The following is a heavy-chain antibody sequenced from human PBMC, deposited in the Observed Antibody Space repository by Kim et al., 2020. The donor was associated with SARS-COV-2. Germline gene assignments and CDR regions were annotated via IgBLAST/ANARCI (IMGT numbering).Heavy chain of an antibody. CDR2: ISYDGSNK. V-gene: IGHV3-30*04. CDR3: AVRFDY. Sequence: GGSLRLSCAASGFTFSRYTMHWVRQAPGKGLEWVAVISYDGSNKYYSDSVKGRFTISRDNSKNTLYLQMNNLRAEDTAVYYCAVRFDYWGQGTLVTVSS. J-gene: IGHJ4*02. CDR1: GFTFSRYT.